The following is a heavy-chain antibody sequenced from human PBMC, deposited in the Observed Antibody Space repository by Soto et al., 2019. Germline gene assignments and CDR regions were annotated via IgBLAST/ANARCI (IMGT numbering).Heavy chain of an antibody. CDR1: GYTFTSYA. CDR3: AGDPSTNFGVVTITDY. J-gene: IGHJ4*02. Sequence: QVQLVQSGAEVKKPGASVKVSCKASGYTFTSYAMHWVRQSPGQRLERMGWINAGNGNTKYSQKFQGRVTITRDTSESEAYMELSSLRSEDTAVYYCAGDPSTNFGVVTITDYWGQGTLVTVSS. D-gene: IGHD3-3*01. CDR2: INAGNGNT. V-gene: IGHV1-3*01.